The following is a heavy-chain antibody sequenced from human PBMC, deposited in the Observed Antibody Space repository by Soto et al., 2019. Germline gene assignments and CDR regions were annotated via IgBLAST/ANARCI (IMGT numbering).Heavy chain of an antibody. Sequence: ASVKVSFKASGYTFTSYYMHWVRQAPGQGLEWMGIINPSGGSASYAHNFQGRVTMTRDTSTSTVYMELSSLRSDDTAVYFCARIPGYYGDYVGGLHFWGQGTLVTVSS. CDR3: ARIPGYYGDYVGGLHF. CDR1: GYTFTSYY. V-gene: IGHV1-46*01. CDR2: INPSGGSA. J-gene: IGHJ4*02. D-gene: IGHD4-17*01.